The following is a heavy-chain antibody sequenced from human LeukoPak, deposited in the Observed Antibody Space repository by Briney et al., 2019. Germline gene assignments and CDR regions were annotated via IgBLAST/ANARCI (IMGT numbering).Heavy chain of an antibody. V-gene: IGHV4-59*01. CDR1: GFTFNIYA. CDR3: ARVGDWNDLVY. Sequence: GSLRLSCAASGFTFNIYAMSWVRQAPGKGLEWIGYILYSGTTTNYNPSLKSRVTISVDTSKNQFSLKLSSVTAADTAVYYCARVGDWNDLVYWGQGTLVTVSS. CDR2: ILYSGTT. J-gene: IGHJ4*02. D-gene: IGHD1-1*01.